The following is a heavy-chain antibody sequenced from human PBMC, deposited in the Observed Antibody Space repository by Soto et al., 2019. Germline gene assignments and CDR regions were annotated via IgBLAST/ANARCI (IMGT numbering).Heavy chain of an antibody. D-gene: IGHD2-15*01. CDR1: GGSINSGDSY. V-gene: IGHV4-31*03. Sequence: QVQLQESGPGLVRPSQTLSLISTVSGGSINSGDSYWNWIRQHPEKGLEWIGYINYRGSTFYNPSLKSRIIISVDTSKNQFSLKLSSVTAADTAVYYCARDSPGVAPYWGQGTLVTVSS. J-gene: IGHJ4*02. CDR3: ARDSPGVAPY. CDR2: INYRGST.